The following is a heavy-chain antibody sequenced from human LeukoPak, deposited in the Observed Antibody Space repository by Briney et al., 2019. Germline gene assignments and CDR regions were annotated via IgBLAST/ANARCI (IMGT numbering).Heavy chain of an antibody. Sequence: GGSLRLSCAASGFTFSSYAMHWVRQAPDKGLEWVAVISYDGSYKYYADSVKGRVSISRDNSKNTLYLQMNSLRAEDTAVYYCASNMYYYDTSDEYLPSYWGQGTLVTVSS. CDR1: GFTFSSYA. CDR2: ISYDGSYK. CDR3: ASNMYYYDTSDEYLPSY. D-gene: IGHD3-22*01. V-gene: IGHV3-30*04. J-gene: IGHJ4*02.